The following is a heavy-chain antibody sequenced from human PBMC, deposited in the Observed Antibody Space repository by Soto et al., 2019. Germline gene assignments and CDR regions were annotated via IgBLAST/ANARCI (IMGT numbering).Heavy chain of an antibody. D-gene: IGHD3-3*01. V-gene: IGHV3-30*18. CDR2: VTYDGRNA. J-gene: IGHJ4*02. CDR1: GFMFSSYG. Sequence: QVQLVESGGGVVQSGTSLRLSCEASGFMFSSYGMFWVRQAPGKGLEWVAVVTYDGRNAYYGESVKGRFTISRDNPNNRLYLEMNSLRAEDTAVYYCGKGKGVTRSGVVYFDYWGLGTALTVSS. CDR3: GKGKGVTRSGVVYFDY.